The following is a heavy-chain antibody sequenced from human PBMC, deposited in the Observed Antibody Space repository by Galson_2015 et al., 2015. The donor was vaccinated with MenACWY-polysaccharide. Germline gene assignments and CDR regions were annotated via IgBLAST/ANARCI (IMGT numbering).Heavy chain of an antibody. CDR1: GFTFSNYA. CDR2: SGGSGSNT. V-gene: IGHV3-23*01. D-gene: IGHD2-2*01. CDR3: ERVRYSTGKYQFDY. J-gene: IGHJ4*02. Sequence: SLRLSCAASGFTFSNYARSGVRQAPGKGLEGVSTSGGSGSNTHYADSVKGRFTISRDNSKNTLSLQMNSLRAEDTAVYYCERVRYSTGKYQFDYWGQGTLVAVSS.